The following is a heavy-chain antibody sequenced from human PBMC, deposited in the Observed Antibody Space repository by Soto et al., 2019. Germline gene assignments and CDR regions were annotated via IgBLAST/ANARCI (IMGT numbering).Heavy chain of an antibody. CDR1: GFTFSNYA. D-gene: IGHD2-21*02. V-gene: IGHV3-23*01. CDR3: AKDVISGDGFWLMDH. J-gene: IGHJ4*02. Sequence: PGGSLRLSCAVSGFTFSNYAMTWVRQAPGKGLESVSGIYGNGAGIQYADSVRGRFTISRDNSKNTLYLQMNSLRAEDTAVYYCAKDVISGDGFWLMDHWGQGTLVTVSS. CDR2: IYGNGAGI.